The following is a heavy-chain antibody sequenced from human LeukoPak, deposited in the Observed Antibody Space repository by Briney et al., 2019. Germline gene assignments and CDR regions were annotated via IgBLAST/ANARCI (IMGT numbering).Heavy chain of an antibody. CDR2: ISSSGKTI. D-gene: IGHD3-9*01. V-gene: IGHV3-48*03. CDR1: GFTFSSFE. J-gene: IGHJ4*02. CDR3: ARGLRYFDWLPGY. Sequence: GGSLRLSCAASGFTFSSFEMNWVRQAPGKGLEWVSYISSSGKTIYYADSVKGRFTISRDNVKSSLSLQMNSLRAEDTALYYCARGLRYFDWLPGYWGQGTLVTVSS.